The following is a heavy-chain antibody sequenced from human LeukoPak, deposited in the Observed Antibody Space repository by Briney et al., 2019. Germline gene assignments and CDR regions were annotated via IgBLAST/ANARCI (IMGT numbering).Heavy chain of an antibody. V-gene: IGHV5-51*01. CDR1: GYSFTSYW. J-gene: IGHJ3*02. CDR3: ATNTMFRGIHAFDI. CDR2: IYPGDSDT. D-gene: IGHD3-10*01. Sequence: GESLKISCKGSGYSFTSYWIGWVRQLPGKGLEWMGIIYPGDSDTRYSPSFQGQVTISADKSISTAYLQWSSLKASDSAMYYCATNTMFRGIHAFDIWGQGTMVTVSS.